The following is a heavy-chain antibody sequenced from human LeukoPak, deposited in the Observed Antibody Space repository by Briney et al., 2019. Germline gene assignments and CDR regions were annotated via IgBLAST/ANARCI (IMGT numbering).Heavy chain of an antibody. D-gene: IGHD5-24*01. Sequence: PSETLSLTCTVSGGSISSYYWSWIRQPPGKGLEWIGYIYYSGSTNYNPSLKSRVTISVDTSKNQFSLKLSSVTAADTAVYYCARVGDGYSLYYYFDYWGQGTLVTVSS. CDR2: IYYSGST. CDR1: GGSISSYY. V-gene: IGHV4-59*01. J-gene: IGHJ4*02. CDR3: ARVGDGYSLYYYFDY.